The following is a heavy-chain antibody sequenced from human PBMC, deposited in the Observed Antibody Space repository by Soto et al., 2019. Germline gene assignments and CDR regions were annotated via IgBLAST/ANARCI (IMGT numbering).Heavy chain of an antibody. D-gene: IGHD3-10*01. J-gene: IGHJ5*02. CDR3: ARDLRLLWFGDLGWFDP. Sequence: SETLSLTCTVSGGSISSYYWSWIRQPPGKGLEWIGYIYYSGSTNYNPSLKSRVTISVDTSKNQFSLKLSSVTAADTAVYYCARDLRLLWFGDLGWFDPWGQGTLVTVSS. CDR1: GGSISSYY. V-gene: IGHV4-59*01. CDR2: IYYSGST.